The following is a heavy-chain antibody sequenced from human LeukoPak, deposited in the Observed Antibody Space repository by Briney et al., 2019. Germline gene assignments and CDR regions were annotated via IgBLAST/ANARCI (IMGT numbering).Heavy chain of an antibody. CDR1: GYIFISYV. J-gene: IGHJ4*02. CDR2: VSAYNGNT. D-gene: IGHD5-24*01. CDR3: ARDVRGIVGMDYFDY. V-gene: IGHV1-18*01. Sequence: ASVKVSCKASGYIFISYVISWVRQAPGQGLEWMGWVSAYNGNTKYAQKLQGRVTMTTDTSTSTAYMELRSLRSDDTAVYYCARDVRGIVGMDYFDYWGQGNLVNVSS.